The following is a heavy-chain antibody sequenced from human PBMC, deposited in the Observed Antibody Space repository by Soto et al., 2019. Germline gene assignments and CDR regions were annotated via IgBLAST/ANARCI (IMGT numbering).Heavy chain of an antibody. CDR3: ARDMPPPPAYDILTGYSTNYGMDV. Sequence: SQTLSLTCAISGDSVSSNSAAWNVIRQSPSRGLEWLGRTYYRSKWYNDYAVSVKSRITINPDTSKNQFSLQLNSVTPEDTAVYYCARDMPPPPAYDILTGYSTNYGMDVWGQGTTVTVSS. CDR1: GDSVSSNSAA. D-gene: IGHD3-9*01. CDR2: TYYRSKWYN. J-gene: IGHJ6*02. V-gene: IGHV6-1*01.